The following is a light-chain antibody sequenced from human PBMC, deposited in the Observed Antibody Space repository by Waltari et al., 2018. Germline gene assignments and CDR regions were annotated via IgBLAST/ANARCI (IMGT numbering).Light chain of an antibody. CDR1: SSDIGAYNY. CDR2: EVN. V-gene: IGLV2-14*01. Sequence: QSALTQPSSMSGSPGQSITISCTGTSSDIGAYNYVAWYQQHPGKAPEDIIYEVNNRPSGVSNRFSGSKSGYTASLTISGLQAEDEADYYCSSYTTTNTRLFGGGTKLTVL. CDR3: SSYTTTNTRL. J-gene: IGLJ3*02.